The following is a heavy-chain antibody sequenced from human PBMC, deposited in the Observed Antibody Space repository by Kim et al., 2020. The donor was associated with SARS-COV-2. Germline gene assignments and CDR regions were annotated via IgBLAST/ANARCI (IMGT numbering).Heavy chain of an antibody. Sequence: GESLKISCKGSGYSFTSYWIGWVRQMPGKGLEWMGIIYPGDSDTRYSPSFQGQVTISADKSISTAYLQWSSLKASDTAMYYCARRTVVKGGGYYGMDVWGQGTTVTVSS. V-gene: IGHV5-51*01. CDR2: IYPGDSDT. D-gene: IGHD2-15*01. J-gene: IGHJ6*02. CDR3: ARRTVVKGGGYYGMDV. CDR1: GYSFTSYW.